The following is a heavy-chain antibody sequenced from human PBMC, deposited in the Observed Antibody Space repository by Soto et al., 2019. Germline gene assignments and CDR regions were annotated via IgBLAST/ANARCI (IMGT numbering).Heavy chain of an antibody. J-gene: IGHJ5*02. V-gene: IGHV4-30-4*01. Sequence: PSETLSLTCSVSGGSIISADYYWSWIRQPPGKGLEWIGYIHYSGYTYYNPSLKSRIVISLDTSNNQFSLKLTSVTAADTAVYYCARDPAPWGQGTLVTV. CDR1: GGSIISADYY. CDR3: ARDPAP. CDR2: IHYSGYT.